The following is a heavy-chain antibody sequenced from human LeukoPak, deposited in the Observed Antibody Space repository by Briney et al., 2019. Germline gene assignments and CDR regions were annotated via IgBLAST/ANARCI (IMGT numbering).Heavy chain of an antibody. CDR3: ARSPRLWFGEPPRWFDP. V-gene: IGHV4-59*08. CDR2: IYYSGST. Sequence: SETLSLTCTVSGGSISSYYWSWIRQPPGKGLEWIGYIYYSGSTNYNPSLKSRVTISVDTSKNQFSLKLSSVTAADTPVYYCARSPRLWFGEPPRWFDPWGQGTLVTVSS. D-gene: IGHD3-10*01. J-gene: IGHJ5*02. CDR1: GGSISSYY.